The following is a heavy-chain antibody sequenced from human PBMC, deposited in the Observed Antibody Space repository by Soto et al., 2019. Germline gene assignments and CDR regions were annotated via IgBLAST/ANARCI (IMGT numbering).Heavy chain of an antibody. D-gene: IGHD3-10*01. CDR1: GFTFSSYG. Sequence: QVQLVESGGGVVQPGRSLRLSCAASGFTFSSYGMHWVRQAPGKGLEWVAVIWYDGSNKYYADSVKGRFTISRDNSKNTLYLQMNSLRAEDTAVYYCARDRQRTMVRGVPDYWGQGTLVTVSS. CDR2: IWYDGSNK. V-gene: IGHV3-33*01. J-gene: IGHJ4*02. CDR3: ARDRQRTMVRGVPDY.